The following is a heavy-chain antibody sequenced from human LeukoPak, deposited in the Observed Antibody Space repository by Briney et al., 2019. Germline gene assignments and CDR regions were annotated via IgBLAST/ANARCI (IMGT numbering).Heavy chain of an antibody. CDR2: IYSGGST. V-gene: IGHV3-53*01. D-gene: IGHD6-19*01. CDR1: GFTVSSNY. Sequence: PGGSLRLSCAASGFTVSSNYMSWVRQAPGKGLEWVSVIYSGGSTYYADSVKGRFTISRDNSKNTLYLQMNSLRAEDTAVYYCARAPSGYSSGWYDFDYWGQGTLVTVSS. J-gene: IGHJ4*02. CDR3: ARAPSGYSSGWYDFDY.